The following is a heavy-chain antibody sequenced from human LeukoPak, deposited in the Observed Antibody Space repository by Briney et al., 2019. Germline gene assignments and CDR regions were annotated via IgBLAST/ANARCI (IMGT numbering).Heavy chain of an antibody. CDR1: GFTFDDYA. D-gene: IGHD4-23*01. CDR3: ARDGDTVLTRGYYYYMDV. J-gene: IGHJ6*03. Sequence: GGSLRLSCAASGFTFDDYAMHWVRQAPGKGLEWVSGISWNSGSIGYADSVKGRFTISRDNAKNSLYLQMNSLRAEDTALYYCARDGDTVLTRGYYYYMDVWGKGTTVTVSS. V-gene: IGHV3-9*01. CDR2: ISWNSGSI.